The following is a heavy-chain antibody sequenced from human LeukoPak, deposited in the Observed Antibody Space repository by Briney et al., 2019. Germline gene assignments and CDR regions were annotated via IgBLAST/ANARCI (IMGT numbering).Heavy chain of an antibody. CDR2: TYYRSKWYN. J-gene: IGHJ4*02. D-gene: IGHD6-13*01. Sequence: SQTLSLTCAISGDSVSSNSVAWNWIRQSPSRGLEWLGRTYYRSKWYNDYAVSVKGRITINPDTSKNQFFLQLSSVTPEDSAVYYCARLGIATAPGDYWGQGTLVTVSS. CDR3: ARLGIATAPGDY. V-gene: IGHV6-1*01. CDR1: GDSVSSNSVA.